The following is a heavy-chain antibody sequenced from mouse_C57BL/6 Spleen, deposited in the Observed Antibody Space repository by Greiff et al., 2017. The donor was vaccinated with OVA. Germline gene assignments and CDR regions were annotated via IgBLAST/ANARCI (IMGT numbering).Heavy chain of an antibody. D-gene: IGHD3-2*02. CDR3: ARDSSGHYFDY. Sequence: ESGPGLVKPSQSLSLTCSVTGYSITSGYYWNWIRQFPGNKLEWMGYISYDGSNNYNPSLKNRISITRDTSKNQFFLKLNSVTTEDTATYYCARDSSGHYFDYWGQGTTLTVSS. CDR2: ISYDGSN. CDR1: GYSITSGYY. J-gene: IGHJ2*01. V-gene: IGHV3-6*01.